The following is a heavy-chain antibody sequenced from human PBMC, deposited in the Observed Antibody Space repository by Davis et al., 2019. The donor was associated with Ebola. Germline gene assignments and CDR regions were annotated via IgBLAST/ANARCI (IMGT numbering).Heavy chain of an antibody. Sequence: GESLKISCAASGFTFSSYSMNWVRQAPGKGLEWVSSISSSSYIYYADSVKGRFTISRDNAKNSLYLQMNSLRAEDTAVYYCARGVGAVAGSRFDPWGQGTLVTVSS. CDR1: GFTFSSYS. CDR2: ISSSSYI. CDR3: ARGVGAVAGSRFDP. D-gene: IGHD6-19*01. J-gene: IGHJ5*02. V-gene: IGHV3-21*01.